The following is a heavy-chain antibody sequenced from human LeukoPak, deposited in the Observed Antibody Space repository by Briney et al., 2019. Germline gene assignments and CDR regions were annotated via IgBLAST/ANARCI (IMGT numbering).Heavy chain of an antibody. CDR2: VYRGGST. D-gene: IGHD1-26*01. CDR3: ARGGGTYCPHSYYGLDV. V-gene: IGHV3-53*04. J-gene: IGHJ6*02. Sequence: GGSVRLSCAASGFNVSSIYMSWVRQAPGKGLEWVSVVYRGGSTYYADSVWGRFTISRHNSKNTLYLQMNSLRLDDSAVYYCARGGGTYCPHSYYGLDVWGQGTTVTVSS. CDR1: GFNVSSIY.